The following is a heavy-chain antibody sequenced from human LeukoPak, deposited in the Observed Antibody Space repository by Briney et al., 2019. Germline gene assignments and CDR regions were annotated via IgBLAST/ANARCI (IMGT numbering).Heavy chain of an antibody. CDR1: GFTFSDYF. D-gene: IGHD1-26*01. CDR2: ISSSGNTI. Sequence: GGSLRLSCAASGFTFSDYFMSWIRQAPGKGLEWPSYISSSGNTIYYADSVKGRFTISRDNAKNLLYLQLNSLRAEDTAVYYCGYSGTLNFDYWGPGTLVTVSS. V-gene: IGHV3-11*04. CDR3: GYSGTLNFDY. J-gene: IGHJ4*02.